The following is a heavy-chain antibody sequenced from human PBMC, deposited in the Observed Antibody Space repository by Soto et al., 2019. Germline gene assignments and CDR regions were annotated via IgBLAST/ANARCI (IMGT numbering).Heavy chain of an antibody. CDR1: GFGFSNYA. CDR3: AKSAHPAVVTLYYFGS. CDR2: ISDDGTKE. D-gene: IGHD2-21*02. V-gene: IGHV3-30*18. Sequence: QVQLVESGGGVVQPGRSLRLSCAASGFGFSNYAMHWVRRAPGKGLEWVTLISDDGTKEYFADSVKSRFTVSRDNSKNTLFLQMNSLKTDDTGVYYCAKSAHPAVVTLYYFGSWGQGTLVTVSS. J-gene: IGHJ4*02.